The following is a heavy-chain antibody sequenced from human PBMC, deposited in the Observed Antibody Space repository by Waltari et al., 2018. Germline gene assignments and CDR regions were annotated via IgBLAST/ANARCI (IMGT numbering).Heavy chain of an antibody. Sequence: EVQLVESGGHLIQPGGSLILSCAASSFNVSSYYMNWVRQAPGKGLEWVSILYHAGNTYYADSVKGRFTFSRDNSKNTLYLQMNSLRAEDTAVYYCARGNTKYGMDVWGQGTTVTVSS. CDR3: ARGNTKYGMDV. CDR1: SFNVSSYY. D-gene: IGHD3-10*01. J-gene: IGHJ6*02. CDR2: LYHAGNT. V-gene: IGHV3-53*01.